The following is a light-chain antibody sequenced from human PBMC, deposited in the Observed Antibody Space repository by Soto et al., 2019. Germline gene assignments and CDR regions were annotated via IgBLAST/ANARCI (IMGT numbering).Light chain of an antibody. CDR3: SSYTSSSVWM. CDR2: EVT. V-gene: IGLV2-14*01. J-gene: IGLJ3*02. Sequence: QSALTQPASVSGSPGQSITISCTGTRNDVGGYNYVSWYQQHPGKAPKLMISEVTSRPSGVSHRFSGSKSGNTASLTISGLQAEDEADYYCSSYTSSSVWMFGGGTKLTVL. CDR1: RNDVGGYNY.